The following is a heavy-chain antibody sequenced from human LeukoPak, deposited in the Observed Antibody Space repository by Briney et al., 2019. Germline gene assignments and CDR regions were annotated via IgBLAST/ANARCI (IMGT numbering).Heavy chain of an antibody. CDR3: ATPSWDRSSTSCYFDY. J-gene: IGHJ4*02. CDR1: GFTFSSYG. Sequence: GGSLRLSCAASGFTFSSYGMHWVRQAPGKGLEWVAVIWYDGSNKYYADSVKGRFTISRDNSKNTLYLQMNSLRAEDTAVYYCATPSWDRSSTSCYFDYWGQGTLVTVSS. V-gene: IGHV3-33*01. CDR2: IWYDGSNK. D-gene: IGHD2-2*01.